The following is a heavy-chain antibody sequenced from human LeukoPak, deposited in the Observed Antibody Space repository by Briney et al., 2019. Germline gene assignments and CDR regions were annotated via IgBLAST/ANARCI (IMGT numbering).Heavy chain of an antibody. J-gene: IGHJ6*02. V-gene: IGHV4-59*11. D-gene: IGHD6-19*01. CDR3: ARVPGGGGSGWYFDYYYYGMDV. CDR1: GGSISSHY. Sequence: SETLSLTCTVSGGSISSHYWSWIRQPPGKGLEWIGYIYYSGSTNYNPSLKSRVTMSVDTSKNQFSLKLSSVTAADTAVYYCARVPGGGGSGWYFDYYYYGMDVWGQGTTVTVSS. CDR2: IYYSGST.